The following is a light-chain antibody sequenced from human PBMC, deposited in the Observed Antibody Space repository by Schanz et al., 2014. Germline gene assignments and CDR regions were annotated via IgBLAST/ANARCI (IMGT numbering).Light chain of an antibody. V-gene: IGLV2-14*03. Sequence: QSALTQPASVSGSPGQSITISCTGTSSDVGGYNSVSWYQQHPGKAPKLIIYDVTNRPSGVSNRFSGSKSGNTASLTVSGLQAEDEADYYCSSYAGDNTLRFGGGTKLTVL. CDR1: SSDVGGYNS. CDR2: DVT. CDR3: SSYAGDNTLR. J-gene: IGLJ3*02.